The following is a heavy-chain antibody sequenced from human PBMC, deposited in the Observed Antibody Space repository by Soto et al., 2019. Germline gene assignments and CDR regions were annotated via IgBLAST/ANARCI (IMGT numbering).Heavy chain of an antibody. CDR1: GDSITRSNFY. J-gene: IGHJ5*02. CDR3: ATCITVFGLLIPPFDP. V-gene: IGHV4-39*01. D-gene: IGHD3-3*01. Sequence: PSETLSLTCTVSGDSITRSNFYWGWIRQPPGKGLEWLGSIFYSGSTFYNPALKSRVTFSVDTSKNQFSLRLSSVTAADTAIYYCATCITVFGLLIPPFDPWGQGTQVTVSS. CDR2: IFYSGST.